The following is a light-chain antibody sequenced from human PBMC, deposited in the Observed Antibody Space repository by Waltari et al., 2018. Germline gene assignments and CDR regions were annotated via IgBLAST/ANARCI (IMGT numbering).Light chain of an antibody. CDR3: QQSYSTRT. V-gene: IGKV3-20*01. J-gene: IGKJ1*01. CDR1: QSFDSSY. Sequence: EIVLTQSPGTLSLSPGERATLSCRASQSFDSSYLAWYQQKPGQAPRLLFYGASSLQSGVPSRFSGSGSGTDFTLTISSLQPEDFATYYCQQSYSTRTFGQGTKVEIK. CDR2: GAS.